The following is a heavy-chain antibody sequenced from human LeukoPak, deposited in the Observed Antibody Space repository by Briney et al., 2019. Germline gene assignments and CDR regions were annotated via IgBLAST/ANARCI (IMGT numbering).Heavy chain of an antibody. CDR3: AKEAYSRLDYYYYMDV. Sequence: GGSLRLSCAASGFTFSSYAMSWVRQAPGKGLEWVSAISGSGGSTYYADSVKGRFTISRDNSKNTLYLQMNSLRAEDTAVYYCAKEAYSRLDYYYYMDVWGKGTTVTISS. CDR1: GFTFSSYA. J-gene: IGHJ6*03. V-gene: IGHV3-23*01. CDR2: ISGSGGST. D-gene: IGHD2-15*01.